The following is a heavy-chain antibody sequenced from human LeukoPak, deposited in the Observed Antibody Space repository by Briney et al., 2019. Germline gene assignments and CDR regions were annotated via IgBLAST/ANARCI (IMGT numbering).Heavy chain of an antibody. CDR2: ISGHNGNT. Sequence: ASVKVSCKASGYTFTSYGMSWVRQAPGQGLEWMGWISGHNGNTKYAQKLQGRVSMTSDATTSTAYMELRSLRSDDTAVYYCARGTMIFGVAPPHFDYWGQGTLVTVS. J-gene: IGHJ4*02. CDR1: GYTFTSYG. V-gene: IGHV1-18*01. CDR3: ARGTMIFGVAPPHFDY. D-gene: IGHD3/OR15-3a*01.